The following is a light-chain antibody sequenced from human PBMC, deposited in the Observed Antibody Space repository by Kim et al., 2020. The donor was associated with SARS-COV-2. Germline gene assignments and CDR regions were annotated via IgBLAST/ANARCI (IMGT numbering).Light chain of an antibody. CDR1: RNDIGAYIY. V-gene: IGLV2-11*01. Sequence: QSALTQPRSVSGSLGQSVTISCTGTRNDIGAYIYVSWYRQYPGTAPKVVMYDVNMRPSGIPDRFSGSRSGNTASLTISGLQADDEADYYCCAYAGTDSPMVFGGGTQLTVL. CDR2: DVN. J-gene: IGLJ3*02. CDR3: CAYAGTDSPMV.